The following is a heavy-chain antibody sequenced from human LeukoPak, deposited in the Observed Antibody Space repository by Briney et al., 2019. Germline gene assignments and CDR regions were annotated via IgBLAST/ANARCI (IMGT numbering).Heavy chain of an antibody. V-gene: IGHV3-21*01. CDR1: GFTFSRYW. CDR2: ITPRGDYI. D-gene: IGHD1-1*01. CDR3: VRHRTASDY. J-gene: IGHJ4*02. Sequence: GGSLRLSCAASGFTFSRYWMSWVRQAPGKGLEWVSSITPRGDYIYYADSLKGRFTISRDNAKNSLYLQMSSLRAEDTAVYYCVRHRTASDYWGQGALVTVSS.